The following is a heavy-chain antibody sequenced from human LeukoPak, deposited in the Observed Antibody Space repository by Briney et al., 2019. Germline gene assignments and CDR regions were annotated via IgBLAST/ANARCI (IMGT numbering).Heavy chain of an antibody. CDR1: GFTFSSYA. CDR2: ISYDGSNK. J-gene: IGHJ4*02. CDR3: ARGYYYDSSGYCTYFDY. D-gene: IGHD3-22*01. Sequence: GGSLRLSFAASGFTFSSYAMHWVRQAPGKGLGWGAVISYDGSNKYYADSVKGRFTISRDNSKNTLYLQMNSLRAEDTAVYYCARGYYYDSSGYCTYFDYWGQGTLVTVSS. V-gene: IGHV3-30-3*01.